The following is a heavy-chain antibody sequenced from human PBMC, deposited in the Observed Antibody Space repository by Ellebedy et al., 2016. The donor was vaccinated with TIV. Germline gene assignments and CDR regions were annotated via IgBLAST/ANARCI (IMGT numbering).Heavy chain of an antibody. CDR1: GFTFIGQF. D-gene: IGHD6-13*01. CDR2: INGDSTYT. CDR3: ARDVYSRGDY. Sequence: GGSLRLSXAGSGFTFIGQFMTWVRQAPGKGLEWVSDINGDSTYTNYADSVKGRFTVSRDNAKNTLYLQMDTLRGEDTAVYYCARDVYSRGDYWGQGTLVTVSS. J-gene: IGHJ4*02. V-gene: IGHV3-11*06.